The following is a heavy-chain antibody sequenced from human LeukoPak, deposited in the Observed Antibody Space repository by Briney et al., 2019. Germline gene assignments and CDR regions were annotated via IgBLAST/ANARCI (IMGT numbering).Heavy chain of an antibody. J-gene: IGHJ4*02. CDR1: GGSISSSSYY. CDR2: IYYSGST. Sequence: SETLSLTCTVSGGSISSSSYYWGWIRQPPGKGLEWIGSIYYSGSTYYNPSLKSRVTISVDTSTNQFSLKLSSVTAADTAVYYCARAFGRRAVAGTFDYWGQGTLVTVSS. CDR3: ARAFGRRAVAGTFDY. D-gene: IGHD6-19*01. V-gene: IGHV4-39*07.